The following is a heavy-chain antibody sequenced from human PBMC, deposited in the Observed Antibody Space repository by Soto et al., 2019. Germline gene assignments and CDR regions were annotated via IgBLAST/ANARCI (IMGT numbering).Heavy chain of an antibody. D-gene: IGHD3-10*01. J-gene: IGHJ3*02. CDR2: TSPVCNTA. CDR3: GRGVYGSGNYYTGPAAFDI. Sequence: QVQLEQSGAEVKKPGSSVKISCKASGGTLSDHGVSWLRQAPGQGLEWVGGTSPVCNTAKYAPKFQGRVTIAAAKSTKIGYLELGSLRSDDWAFYHCGRGVYGSGNYYTGPAAFDIWGQGTLVIVSS. V-gene: IGHV1-69*06. CDR1: GGTLSDHG.